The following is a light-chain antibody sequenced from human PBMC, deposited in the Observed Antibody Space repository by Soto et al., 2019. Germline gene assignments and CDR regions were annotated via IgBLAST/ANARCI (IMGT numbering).Light chain of an antibody. V-gene: IGLV2-14*03. CDR2: DDT. CDR1: SSDVGRDKS. J-gene: IGLJ2*01. CDR3: TSYSTTSVF. Sequence: QSALTQPASVSGSLGQSITISCTGTSSDVGRDKSVSWYQQHPGKAPKVIIYDDTNRPSGVSLRFSASKSGNMASLTISGLQDEDEADYYCTSYSTTSVFFGGWTKVTVL.